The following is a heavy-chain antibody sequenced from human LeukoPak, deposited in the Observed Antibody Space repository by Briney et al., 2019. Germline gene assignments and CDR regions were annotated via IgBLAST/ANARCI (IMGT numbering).Heavy chain of an antibody. V-gene: IGHV3-23*01. CDR3: AKDRTFYPYFFDY. Sequence: PGGSLRLSCSASGFTFSNYAMSWVRQAPGKGLEWVSNISGNGGNTYYADSVKGRFTISRDNSRNTLYLQMNSPRAEDTAVYYCAKDRTFYPYFFDYWGQGTLVTVSS. CDR2: ISGNGGNT. J-gene: IGHJ4*02. D-gene: IGHD2/OR15-2a*01. CDR1: GFTFSNYA.